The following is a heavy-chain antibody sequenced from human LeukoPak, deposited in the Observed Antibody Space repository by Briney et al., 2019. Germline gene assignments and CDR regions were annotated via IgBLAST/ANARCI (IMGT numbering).Heavy chain of an antibody. V-gene: IGHV1-2*02. D-gene: IGHD6-13*01. CDR2: INPTSGGT. CDR1: GYTFTAYY. CDR3: AREGIAEPDTNWFDH. J-gene: IGHJ5*02. Sequence: ASVKVSCKPSGYTFTAYYLHWVRQAPGQGLEWMGWINPTSGGTHYAQKFQDRVTMTRDTSISTAYMELSSLTSDDTAVYYCAREGIAEPDTNWFDHWGQGTLVTVSS.